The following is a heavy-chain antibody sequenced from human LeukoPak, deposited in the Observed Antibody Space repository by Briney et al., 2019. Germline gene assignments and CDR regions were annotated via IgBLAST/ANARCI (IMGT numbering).Heavy chain of an antibody. Sequence: SETLSLTCTVSGGSISSGSYYWSWIRQPPGKGLEWIGEINHSGSTNYNPSLKSRVTISVDTSKNQFSLKLSSVTAADTAVYYCARRYYYDSSGYYGYLDYWGQGTLVTVSS. CDR3: ARRYYYDSSGYYGYLDY. V-gene: IGHV4-39*07. D-gene: IGHD3-22*01. CDR2: INHSGST. J-gene: IGHJ4*02. CDR1: GGSISSGSYY.